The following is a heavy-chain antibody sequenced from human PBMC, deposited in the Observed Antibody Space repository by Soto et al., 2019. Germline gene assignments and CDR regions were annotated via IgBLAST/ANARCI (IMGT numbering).Heavy chain of an antibody. CDR3: ARGGQWLVRDAFDI. V-gene: IGHV4-34*01. CDR2: INHSGST. Sequence: SETLSLTCAVYGGSLSGYYWSWIRQPPGKGLEWIGEINHSGSTNYNPSLKSRVTISVDTSKNQFSLKLSSVTAADTAVYYCARGGQWLVRDAFDIWGQGTMVTVSS. J-gene: IGHJ3*02. CDR1: GGSLSGYY. D-gene: IGHD6-19*01.